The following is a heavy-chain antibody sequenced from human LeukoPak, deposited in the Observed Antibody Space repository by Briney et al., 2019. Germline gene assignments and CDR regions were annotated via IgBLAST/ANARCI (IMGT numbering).Heavy chain of an antibody. J-gene: IGHJ3*02. CDR1: GFTFSSYG. CDR3: ARGPKSVTHAFDI. V-gene: IGHV3-33*01. D-gene: IGHD2-21*02. Sequence: GRSLRLSCAASGFTFSSYGMHWVRQAPGKGLEWVAVIWYDGSNKYYADSVKGRFTISRDNSKNTLYLQMHSLRAEDTAVYYCARGPKSVTHAFDIWGQGTMVTVSS. CDR2: IWYDGSNK.